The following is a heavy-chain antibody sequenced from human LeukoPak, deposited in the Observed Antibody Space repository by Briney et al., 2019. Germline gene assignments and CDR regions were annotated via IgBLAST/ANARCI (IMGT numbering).Heavy chain of an antibody. J-gene: IGHJ4*02. CDR3: ARRGESASYGDYRFDY. V-gene: IGHV3-23*01. Sequence: GGSLRLSCAASGFTFSSYAMSWVRQAPGRGLEWVSAISGSSGLTYYADSVKGRFTISRDNSKNTLFLQMNSLRAEDTAVYYCARRGESASYGDYRFDYWGQGTLVTVSS. CDR1: GFTFSSYA. D-gene: IGHD4-17*01. CDR2: ISGSSGLT.